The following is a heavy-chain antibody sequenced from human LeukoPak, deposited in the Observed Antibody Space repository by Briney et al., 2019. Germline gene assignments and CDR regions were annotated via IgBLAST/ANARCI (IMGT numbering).Heavy chain of an antibody. Sequence: PGGSLRLSCAASGFTFSSYSMNWVRQAPGKGLEWVSYISSSSTIYYADSVKGRFTISRDNAKNSLYLQMNSLRAEDTAVYYCARVLLWFGEFGWGQGTLVTVSS. CDR3: ARVLLWFGEFG. D-gene: IGHD3-10*01. CDR2: ISSSSTI. V-gene: IGHV3-48*01. J-gene: IGHJ4*02. CDR1: GFTFSSYS.